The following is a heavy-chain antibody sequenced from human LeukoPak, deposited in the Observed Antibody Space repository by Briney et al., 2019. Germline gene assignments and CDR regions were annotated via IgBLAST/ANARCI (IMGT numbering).Heavy chain of an antibody. CDR1: GFTFTTYG. CDR3: AKDWGEYFDYVWGSFTSFDF. D-gene: IGHD3-16*01. V-gene: IGHV3-23*01. CDR2: IGGRGVRT. J-gene: IGHJ4*02. Sequence: GGSLRLSCSASGFTFTTYGMNWVRQAPGKGLEWVSGIGGRGVRTYYGDSVKGRFTISRDNSKNTLYLQMNSLRAEDTAVYYCAKDWGEYFDYVWGSFTSFDFWGQGTLVTVSS.